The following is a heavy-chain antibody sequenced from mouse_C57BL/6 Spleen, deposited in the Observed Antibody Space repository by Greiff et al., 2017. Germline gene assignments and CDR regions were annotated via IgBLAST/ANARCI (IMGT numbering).Heavy chain of an antibody. CDR1: GYTFTSYW. Sequence: VQLQQSGAELVRPGSSVKLSCKASGYTFTSYWMHWVKQRPIQGLEWIGNIDPSDSETHYNQKFKDKATLTVDKSSSTAYMQLSSLTSEDSAVYYCARSYYYGSEDWYFDVWGTGTTVTVSS. CDR2: IDPSDSET. J-gene: IGHJ1*03. D-gene: IGHD1-1*01. V-gene: IGHV1-52*01. CDR3: ARSYYYGSEDWYFDV.